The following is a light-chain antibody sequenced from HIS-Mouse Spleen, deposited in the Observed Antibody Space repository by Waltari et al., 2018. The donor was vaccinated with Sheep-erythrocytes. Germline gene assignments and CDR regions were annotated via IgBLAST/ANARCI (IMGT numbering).Light chain of an antibody. J-gene: IGKJ5*01. V-gene: IGKV2-28*01. Sequence: DIVMTQSPLSLPVTPVEPASISCRPSQSLLHSNGYNYLDWYLQKPGQSPQLLIYLGSNRASGVPDRFSGSGSGTDFTLKISRVEAEDVGVYYCMQALQTPTFGQGTRLEIK. CDR2: LGS. CDR1: QSLLHSNGYNY. CDR3: MQALQTPT.